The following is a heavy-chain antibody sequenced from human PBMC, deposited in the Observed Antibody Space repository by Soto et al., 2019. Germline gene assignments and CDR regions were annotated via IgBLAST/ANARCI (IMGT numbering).Heavy chain of an antibody. D-gene: IGHD3-3*01. J-gene: IGHJ6*02. CDR3: ARDRLRFLGWLVYACRDYFSYGIDV. V-gene: IGHV1-18*01. Sequence: ASVKVSCKASGYTFTSYGISWVRQAPGQGLEWMGLISAYNGNTNYAQKLQGRVAMAVDTSTSTAYIERRSLRSDDTAVYYCARDRLRFLGWLVYACRDYFSYGIDVWGQGTTVTVSS. CDR1: GYTFTSYG. CDR2: ISAYNGNT.